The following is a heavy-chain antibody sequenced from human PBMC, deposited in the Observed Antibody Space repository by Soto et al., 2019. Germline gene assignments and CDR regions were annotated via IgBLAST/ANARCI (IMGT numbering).Heavy chain of an antibody. Sequence: ASVKVSCKASGYTFTSYGISWVRQAPGQGLEWMGWISAYNGNTNYAQKLQGRVTMTTDTSTSTAYMELRSLRSDDTAVYYCARGQAIVVVVAADYYYYYMDVWGKGTTVTVSS. D-gene: IGHD2-15*01. J-gene: IGHJ6*03. CDR3: ARGQAIVVVVAADYYYYYMDV. CDR2: ISAYNGNT. CDR1: GYTFTSYG. V-gene: IGHV1-18*01.